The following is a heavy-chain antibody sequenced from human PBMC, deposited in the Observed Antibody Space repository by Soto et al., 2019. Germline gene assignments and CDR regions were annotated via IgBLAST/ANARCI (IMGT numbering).Heavy chain of an antibody. CDR2: INAGYGNT. D-gene: IGHD7-27*01. V-gene: IGHV1-3*01. CDR3: ARDTGDGTFDF. Sequence: ASVRVSCKASGYTFSSYAMHWVRQAPGQRLEWMGWINAGYGNTRSSQKFQDRVTISRDTSASTAYMELTSLRSEDTAVYYCARDTGDGTFDFWGQGTLVTVSS. J-gene: IGHJ4*02. CDR1: GYTFSSYA.